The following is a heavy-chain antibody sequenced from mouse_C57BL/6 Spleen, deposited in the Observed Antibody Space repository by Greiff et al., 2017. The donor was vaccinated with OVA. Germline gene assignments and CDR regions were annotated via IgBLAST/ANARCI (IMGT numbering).Heavy chain of an antibody. J-gene: IGHJ3*01. CDR1: GYTFTSYW. D-gene: IGHD2-4*01. CDR3: ARGWDDYDVFAY. V-gene: IGHV1-69*01. Sequence: QVQLQQPGAELVMPGASVKLSCKASGYTFTSYWMHWVKQRPGQGLEWIGEIDPSDSYTNYNQKFKGKSTLTVDKSSITAYMQLRSLTSEDSAVYYFARGWDDYDVFAYWGQGTLVTVSA. CDR2: IDPSDSYT.